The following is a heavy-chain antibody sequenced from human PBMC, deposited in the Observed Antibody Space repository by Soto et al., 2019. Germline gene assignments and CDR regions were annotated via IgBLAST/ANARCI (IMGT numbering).Heavy chain of an antibody. Sequence: SETLSLTCTVSRGSISSYYWSWIRQPPGKGLEWIGYIYYSGSTNYNPSLKSRVTISVDTSKNQFSLKLSSVTAADTAVYYCVRECWGQLWWQNSFCGQGTLVIVSS. J-gene: IGHJ4*02. V-gene: IGHV4-59*01. CDR3: VRECWGQLWWQNSF. CDR2: IYYSGST. CDR1: RGSISSYY. D-gene: IGHD5-18*01.